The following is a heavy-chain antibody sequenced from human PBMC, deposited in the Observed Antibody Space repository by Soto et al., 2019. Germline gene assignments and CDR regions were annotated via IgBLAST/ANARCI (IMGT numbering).Heavy chain of an antibody. J-gene: IGHJ4*02. D-gene: IGHD5-12*01. V-gene: IGHV4-31*03. CDR3: AREFLIVATSGGFDY. CDR2: IYYSGST. Sequence: SETLSLTCTVSGGSISSGGYYWSWIRQHPGKGLEWIGYIYYSGSTYYNPSLKSRVTISVDTSKNQFSLKLSSVTAADTAVYYCAREFLIVATSGGFDYWGQGTLVTVSS. CDR1: GGSISSGGYY.